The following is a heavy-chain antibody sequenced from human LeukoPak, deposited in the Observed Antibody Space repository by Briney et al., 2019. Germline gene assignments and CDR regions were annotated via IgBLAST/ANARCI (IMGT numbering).Heavy chain of an antibody. D-gene: IGHD2-2*02. V-gene: IGHV1-2*02. J-gene: IGHJ5*02. CDR1: RYTFTGYY. Sequence: ASVKVSCKTSRYTFTGYYLHWVRQAPGQELEWMGWINPNSGGTNYAQKFQGRVTMTRDTSISTAYMELSRLRSDDTAVYYCARGVEPAAIPSGDWFDPWGREPWSPSPQ. CDR2: INPNSGGT. CDR3: ARGVEPAAIPSGDWFDP.